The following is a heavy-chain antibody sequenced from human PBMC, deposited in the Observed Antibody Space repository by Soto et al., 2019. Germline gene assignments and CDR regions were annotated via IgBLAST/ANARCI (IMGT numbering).Heavy chain of an antibody. CDR2: IYPGDSDT. Sequence: PGESLKISCKGSGYSFTSYWIGWVRQMPGKGLEWMGIIYPGDSDTRYSPSFQGQVTISADKSISTAYLQWSSLKASDTAMYYCARALSMVRGVITVKYYFDYWGQGTLVTVSS. D-gene: IGHD3-10*01. J-gene: IGHJ4*02. V-gene: IGHV5-51*01. CDR1: GYSFTSYW. CDR3: ARALSMVRGVITVKYYFDY.